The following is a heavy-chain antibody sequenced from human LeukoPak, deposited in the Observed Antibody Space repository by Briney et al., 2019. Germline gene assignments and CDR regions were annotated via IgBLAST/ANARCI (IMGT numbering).Heavy chain of an antibody. V-gene: IGHV1-8*01. J-gene: IGHJ4*02. Sequence: GASVKVSCKASGYTFTSYDINWVRQATGQGLEWMGWMNPNSGNTGYAQKFQGRVTMTRNTSINTAYMELSSLKSEDTAVYYCAGVGGLLAAADYWGQGTLVTVSS. D-gene: IGHD6-13*01. CDR3: AGVGGLLAAADY. CDR1: GYTFTSYD. CDR2: MNPNSGNT.